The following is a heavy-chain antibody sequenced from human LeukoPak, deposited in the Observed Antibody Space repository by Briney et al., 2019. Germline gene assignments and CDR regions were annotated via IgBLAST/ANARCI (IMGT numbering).Heavy chain of an antibody. CDR2: ISGSGGST. Sequence: GGSLRLSCAASGFIFSSYAMGWVRQAPGKGLEWVSAISGSGGSTYYADSVKGRFTISRDNSKNTLYLQMNSLRAEDTAVYYCAKVAVDCSSTSCYYSDAFDIWGQGTMVTVSS. CDR3: AKVAVDCSSTSCYYSDAFDI. V-gene: IGHV3-23*01. CDR1: GFIFSSYA. J-gene: IGHJ3*02. D-gene: IGHD2-2*01.